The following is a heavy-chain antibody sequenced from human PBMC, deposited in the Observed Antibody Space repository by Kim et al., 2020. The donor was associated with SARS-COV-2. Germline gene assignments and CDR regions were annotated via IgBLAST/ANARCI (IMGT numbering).Heavy chain of an antibody. CDR3: ARDRGIQLWLRYFDL. CDR2: IYYSGST. Sequence: SETLSLTCTVSGGSISSYYWSWIRQPPGKGLEWIGYIYYSGSTNYNPSLKSRVTISVDTSKNQFSLKLSSVTAADTAVYYCARDRGIQLWLRYFDLWGRGTLVTVSS. CDR1: GGSISSYY. J-gene: IGHJ2*01. V-gene: IGHV4-59*01. D-gene: IGHD5-18*01.